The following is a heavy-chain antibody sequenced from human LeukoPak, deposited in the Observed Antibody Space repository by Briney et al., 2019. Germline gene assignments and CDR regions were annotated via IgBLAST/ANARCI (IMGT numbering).Heavy chain of an antibody. D-gene: IGHD5-18*01. Sequence: GGSLRLSCAASGFTFSSCGMHRVRQAPGKGLEWVAVISYDGSNKYYADSVKDRFTISRDNSKNTLYLQMNSLRAEDTAVYYCAKGNVDTAMVIGYWGQGTLITVSS. CDR1: GFTFSSCG. V-gene: IGHV3-30*18. J-gene: IGHJ4*02. CDR3: AKGNVDTAMVIGY. CDR2: ISYDGSNK.